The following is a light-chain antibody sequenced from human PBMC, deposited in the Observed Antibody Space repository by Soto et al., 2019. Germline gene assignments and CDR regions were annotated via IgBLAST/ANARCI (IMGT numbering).Light chain of an antibody. CDR3: QQYYDWPIT. V-gene: IGKV3-15*01. CDR2: GAS. Sequence: EIVLTQSPGSLSVSPGERVTVSCRAGQSISSNLAWYQQKPGQAPRLLVYGASTRAIGIPARFSGSGSGTEFTLAISSLQSEDFAVYSCQQYYDWPITFGRGTRLEIK. CDR1: QSISSN. J-gene: IGKJ5*01.